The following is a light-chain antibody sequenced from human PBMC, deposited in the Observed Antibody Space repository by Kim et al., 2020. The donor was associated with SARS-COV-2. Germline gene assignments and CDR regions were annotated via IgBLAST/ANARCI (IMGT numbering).Light chain of an antibody. CDR1: SSDVGGYNY. CDR2: DVS. CDR3: SSYTSSSSVV. V-gene: IGLV2-14*03. Sequence: QSVLTQPASVSGSPGQSITISCTGTSSDVGGYNYVSWYQQHPGKAPKLMIYDVSNRPSGVSNRCSGSKSGNTASLTISGRQAEDEADYFCSSYTSSSSVVFGGGTQLTVL. J-gene: IGLJ2*01.